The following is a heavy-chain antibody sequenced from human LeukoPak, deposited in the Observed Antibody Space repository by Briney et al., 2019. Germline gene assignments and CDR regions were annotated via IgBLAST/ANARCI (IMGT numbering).Heavy chain of an antibody. CDR1: GGSFSGYY. Sequence: SETLSLTCAVYGGSFSGYYWSWIRQPPGKGLEWIGEINHSGSTNYNPSLKSRVTISVDTSKNQFSLKLSSVTAADTAVYYCARRSSYSYFQHWGQGALVTVSS. V-gene: IGHV4-34*01. CDR3: ARRSSYSYFQH. CDR2: INHSGST. D-gene: IGHD3-3*01. J-gene: IGHJ1*01.